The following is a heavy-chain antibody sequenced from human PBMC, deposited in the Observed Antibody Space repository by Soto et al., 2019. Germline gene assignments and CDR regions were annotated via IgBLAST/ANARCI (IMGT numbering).Heavy chain of an antibody. D-gene: IGHD3-16*01. CDR3: ARVSTDMITQDAFDI. CDR2: IWYDGSNK. Sequence: GSLRLSCAASGFTFYNYAMHWVRQAPGKGLEWVAIIWYDGSNKYYVDSVKGRFTISRDNSKNTLYLQMNSLRAEDTAVYYCARVSTDMITQDAFDIWGQGTMVTVSS. J-gene: IGHJ3*02. CDR1: GFTFYNYA. V-gene: IGHV3-33*01.